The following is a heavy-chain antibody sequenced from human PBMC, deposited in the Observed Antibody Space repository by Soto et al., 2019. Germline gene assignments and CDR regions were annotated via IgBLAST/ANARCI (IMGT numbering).Heavy chain of an antibody. D-gene: IGHD3-9*01. CDR3: ARGNDILTGWKFEF. CDR1: GYRFTDFG. Sequence: QAQLVQSGSEVKKPGASVKVACKASGYRFTDFGVNWVRQAPGQGLEWLGWISAYNGNRVYAQSFQGRLTVTTDTTRDTSYLELTNLRSDDTAIYYCARGNDILTGWKFEFWGQGTLVTVSS. J-gene: IGHJ4*02. V-gene: IGHV1-18*01. CDR2: ISAYNGNR.